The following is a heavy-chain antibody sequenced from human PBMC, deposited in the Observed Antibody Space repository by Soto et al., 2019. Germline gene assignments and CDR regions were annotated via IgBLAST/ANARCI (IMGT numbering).Heavy chain of an antibody. V-gene: IGHV4-61*01. CDR3: ARDLRLPGYSSSWPGYWFDP. CDR2: IYYSGST. J-gene: IGHJ5*02. D-gene: IGHD6-13*01. CDR1: GGSVSSGSYY. Sequence: KLSETLSLTCTVSGGSVSSGSYYWSWIRQPPGKGLEWIGYIYYSGSTNYNPSLKSRVTISVDTSKNQFSLKLSSVTAADTAVYYCARDLRLPGYSSSWPGYWFDPWGQGTLVTVSS.